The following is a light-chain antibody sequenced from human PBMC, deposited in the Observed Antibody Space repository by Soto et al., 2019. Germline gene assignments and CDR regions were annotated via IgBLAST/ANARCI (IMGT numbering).Light chain of an antibody. Sequence: QSVLTQPPSVSGSPGQSGAIFCTGTSSDVGSYNRVSWYQQPPGAAPKLMIYEVSNRPSGVPDRFSGSKSGNTASLTISGLQAEDEADYYCNSYTGSSTYVFGTGTKVTVL. J-gene: IGLJ1*01. CDR3: NSYTGSSTYV. CDR1: SSDVGSYNR. CDR2: EVS. V-gene: IGLV2-18*02.